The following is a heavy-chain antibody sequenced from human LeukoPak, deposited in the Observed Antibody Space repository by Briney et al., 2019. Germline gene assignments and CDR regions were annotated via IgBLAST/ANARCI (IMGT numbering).Heavy chain of an antibody. CDR1: GFTFSNYG. V-gene: IGHV3-30*18. Sequence: PGGSLRLSCAASGFTFSNYGMHWVRQGPGKGLEWVAVISYDGTNKYYADSVKGRFTISRDNSRNTLYLQMNSLRADDTAVYFCAKYYSGNYLDYWGRGTLVTVSS. J-gene: IGHJ4*02. CDR3: AKYYSGNYLDY. CDR2: ISYDGTNK. D-gene: IGHD3-10*01.